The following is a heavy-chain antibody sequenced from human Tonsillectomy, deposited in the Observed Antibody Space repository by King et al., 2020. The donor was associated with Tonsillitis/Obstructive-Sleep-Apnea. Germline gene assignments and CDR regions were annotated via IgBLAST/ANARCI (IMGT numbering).Heavy chain of an antibody. CDR2: INPSDGIT. CDR3: ARDTAVDRVIDY. CDR1: GYTFTSYY. D-gene: IGHD3-10*01. Sequence: QLVQSGAEVKKPGASVSLSCKASGYTFTSYYLHWVRQAPGQGLEWMGIINPSDGITTYAQKFQGRVTMNRDTSTSTVYMELRRLRSEDTAVYYCARDTAVDRVIDYWGQGSLVTVSS. V-gene: IGHV1-46*01. J-gene: IGHJ4*02.